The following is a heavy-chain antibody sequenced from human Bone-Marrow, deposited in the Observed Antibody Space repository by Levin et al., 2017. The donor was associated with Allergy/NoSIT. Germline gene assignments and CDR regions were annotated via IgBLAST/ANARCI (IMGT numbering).Heavy chain of an antibody. Sequence: GGSLRLSCAASGFTFSNAWMNWVRQVPGQGLEWVGRVKTKTDGETTDYIAPVKGRFTISRDDSKNTLYLQMNSLKTEDTAVYDCTSRIRTTSDYWGQGTLVTVSS. D-gene: IGHD4-17*01. CDR3: TSRIRTTSDY. CDR1: GFTFSNAW. CDR2: VKTKTDGETT. J-gene: IGHJ4*02. V-gene: IGHV3-15*07.